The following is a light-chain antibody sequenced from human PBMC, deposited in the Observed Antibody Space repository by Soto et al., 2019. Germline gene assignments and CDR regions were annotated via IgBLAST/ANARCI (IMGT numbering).Light chain of an antibody. CDR1: YSDVGGSNY. J-gene: IGLJ2*01. CDR3: SSNVVGTNLKI. V-gene: IGLV2-8*01. Sequence: QSALTQPPSASGSPGQSVTISCTGTYSDVGGSNYVSWYQQHPGKAPKLVIYEVIQRPSGVPDRFSGSRSGNTASLTVSRLHAEEEADYYCSSNVVGTNLKIFGGGTKLTVL. CDR2: EVI.